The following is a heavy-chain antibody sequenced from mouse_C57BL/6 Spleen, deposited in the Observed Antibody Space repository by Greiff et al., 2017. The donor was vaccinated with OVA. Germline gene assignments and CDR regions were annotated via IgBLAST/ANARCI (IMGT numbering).Heavy chain of an antibody. CDR3: ARGDDYDNDFDY. V-gene: IGHV5-4*01. Sequence: EVQRVESGGGLVKPGGSLKLSCAASGFTFSSYALSWVRQTPEKRLEWVATISDGGSYTYYPDNVKGRFTISRDNAKNNLYLQMSHLKSEDTAMYYCARGDDYDNDFDYWGQGTTLTVSS. CDR2: ISDGGSYT. J-gene: IGHJ2*01. CDR1: GFTFSSYA. D-gene: IGHD2-4*01.